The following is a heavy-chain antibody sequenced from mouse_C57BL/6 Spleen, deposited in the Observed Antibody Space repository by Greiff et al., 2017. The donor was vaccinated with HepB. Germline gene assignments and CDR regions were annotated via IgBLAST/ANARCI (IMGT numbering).Heavy chain of an antibody. D-gene: IGHD1-1*01. CDR1: GFNIKDYY. V-gene: IGHV14-2*01. J-gene: IGHJ1*03. Sequence: EVQRVESGAELVKPGASVKLSCTASGFNIKDYYMHWVKQRTEQGLEWIGRIDPEDGETKYAPKFQGKATITADTSSNTAYLQLSSLTSEDTAVYYCARIVAPPYWYFDVWGTGTTVTVSS. CDR3: ARIVAPPYWYFDV. CDR2: IDPEDGET.